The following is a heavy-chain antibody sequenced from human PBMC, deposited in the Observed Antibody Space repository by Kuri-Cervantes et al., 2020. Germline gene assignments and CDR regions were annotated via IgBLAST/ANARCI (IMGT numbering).Heavy chain of an antibody. Sequence: ASVKVSCKASGYTFTGYYMHWVRQAPGQGLEWMGWISAYNGNTNYAQKLQGRVTMATDTSTSTAYMELRSLRSDDTAVYYCARVEGGRYPDSYYYYGMDVWGQGTTVTVSS. CDR2: ISAYNGNT. D-gene: IGHD3-16*02. J-gene: IGHJ6*02. CDR1: GYTFTGYY. CDR3: ARVEGGRYPDSYYYYGMDV. V-gene: IGHV1-18*04.